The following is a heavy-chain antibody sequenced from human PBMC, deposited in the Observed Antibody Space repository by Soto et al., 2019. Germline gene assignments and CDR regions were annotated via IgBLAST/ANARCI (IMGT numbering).Heavy chain of an antibody. J-gene: IGHJ6*02. CDR1: GGSFSGYY. CDR2: INHSGST. CDR3: ARKQYYYGSGSYYGSYYYYGMDV. V-gene: IGHV4-34*01. Sequence: SETLSLTCAVYGGSFSGYYWSWIRQPPGKGLEWIGEINHSGSTNYNPSLKSRVTISVDTSKNQFSLKLSSVTAADTAVYYCARKQYYYGSGSYYGSYYYYGMDVWGQGTMVTVSS. D-gene: IGHD3-10*01.